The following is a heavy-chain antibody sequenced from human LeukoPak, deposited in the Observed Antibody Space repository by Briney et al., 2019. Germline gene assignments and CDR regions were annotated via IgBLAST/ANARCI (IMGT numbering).Heavy chain of an antibody. J-gene: IGHJ5*02. Sequence: PLETLSLTCAVSGYSISSGYYWGWIRQPPGKGLEWIGSIYHSGSTYYNPSLKSRVTISVDTSKNQFSLKLSSVPAADTAVYYCARLYSSSSWFDPWGQGTLVTVSS. CDR1: GYSISSGYY. D-gene: IGHD6-6*01. V-gene: IGHV4-38-2*01. CDR3: ARLYSSSSWFDP. CDR2: IYHSGST.